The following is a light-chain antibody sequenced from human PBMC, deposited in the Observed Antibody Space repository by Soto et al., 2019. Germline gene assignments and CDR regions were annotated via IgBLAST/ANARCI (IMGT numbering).Light chain of an antibody. CDR3: SSYAGSNILYV. CDR2: GVN. J-gene: IGLJ1*01. V-gene: IGLV2-8*01. Sequence: QSALTQPPSASGSPGQSVTISCTGTGSDVGGYNYVSWYQQHPGKAPQLVIYGVNKRASGVPDRFSGSKSGNTASLTVSGLQAEDEADYYCSSYAGSNILYVFGTGTKLTVL. CDR1: GSDVGGYNY.